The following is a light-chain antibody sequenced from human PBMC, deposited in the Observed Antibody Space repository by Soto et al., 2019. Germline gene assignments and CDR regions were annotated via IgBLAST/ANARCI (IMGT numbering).Light chain of an antibody. CDR1: QSVSSSY. V-gene: IGKV3-20*01. J-gene: IGKJ1*01. CDR2: GAS. CDR3: QKYGSSPRK. Sequence: EIVLTQSPGTLSLSPVERSTLSCRASQSVSSSYLAWYQQKPGQAPRLLIYGASSRATGIPDRFSGSGSGTDFTLTISRLEPEDFAVYYCQKYGSSPRKCGQGNTGAIK.